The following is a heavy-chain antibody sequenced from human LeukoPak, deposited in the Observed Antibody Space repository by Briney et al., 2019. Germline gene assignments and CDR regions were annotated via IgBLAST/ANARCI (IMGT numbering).Heavy chain of an antibody. CDR3: SGDDREYSTSGLGV. J-gene: IGHJ6*01. CDR2: IWYGGSNK. D-gene: IGHD6-6*01. V-gene: IGHV3-33*08. Sequence: GGSLRLSCAASGFTFSSYGMHWVRQAPGKGLEWVAVIWYGGSNKYYADSVKGRFTISRDNAKNSLYLQMNSLRAEDTAVYYCSGDDREYSTSGLGVWXXGTXVXVSX. CDR1: GFTFSSYG.